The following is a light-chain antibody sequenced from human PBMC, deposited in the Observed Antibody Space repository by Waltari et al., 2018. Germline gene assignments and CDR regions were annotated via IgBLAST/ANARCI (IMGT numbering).Light chain of an antibody. V-gene: IGKV1-39*01. Sequence: DIQMTHSPFSLSASVEDRVTTTCRTSQSVSTSLNWYQQKPGKAPKVLIYAASSLQSEVPARFSGSGSGTEFTLTISSLRPDDFATYFCQQSYRTPYTFGQGTKVDMK. CDR2: AAS. J-gene: IGKJ2*01. CDR1: QSVSTS. CDR3: QQSYRTPYT.